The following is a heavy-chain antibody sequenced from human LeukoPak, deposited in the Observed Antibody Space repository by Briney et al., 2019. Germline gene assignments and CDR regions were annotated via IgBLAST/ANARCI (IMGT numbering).Heavy chain of an antibody. D-gene: IGHD2-8*01. V-gene: IGHV3-23*01. Sequence: GGSLRLSCAASGFTFSSSWMNWVRQAPGKGLEWVSAISGSGGSTYYADSVKGRFTISRDNSKNTLYLQMNSLRAEDTAVYYCAKGVYAILYWYFDLWGRGTLVTVSS. J-gene: IGHJ2*01. CDR2: ISGSGGST. CDR3: AKGVYAILYWYFDL. CDR1: GFTFSSSW.